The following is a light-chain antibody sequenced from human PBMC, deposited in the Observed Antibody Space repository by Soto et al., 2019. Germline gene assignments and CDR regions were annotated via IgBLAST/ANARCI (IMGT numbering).Light chain of an antibody. Sequence: AIQLTQSPSSLSASVGYRVTITCRASQGITSYLAWYQQRPGRAPKLLIYDASSLETGVPSRFSGSGSGTEFTLTISSLQPDDFATYHCQQYHTYLTFGGGTKVDIK. V-gene: IGKV1-13*02. CDR3: QQYHTYLT. CDR2: DAS. J-gene: IGKJ4*01. CDR1: QGITSY.